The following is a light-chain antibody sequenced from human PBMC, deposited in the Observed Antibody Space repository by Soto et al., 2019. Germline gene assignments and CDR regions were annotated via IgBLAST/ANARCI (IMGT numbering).Light chain of an antibody. Sequence: QSVLTQPPSASGTPGQRVTISCSGSSSNIGSNYVYWYQQLPGTAPKLLIYRNNQRPSGVPDRFSGSKSGTSASLAISGLRSEDEADYYCAAWDDSLSGCVVRTGTKVPVL. CDR1: SSNIGSNY. V-gene: IGLV1-47*01. J-gene: IGLJ1*01. CDR2: RNN. CDR3: AAWDDSLSGCV.